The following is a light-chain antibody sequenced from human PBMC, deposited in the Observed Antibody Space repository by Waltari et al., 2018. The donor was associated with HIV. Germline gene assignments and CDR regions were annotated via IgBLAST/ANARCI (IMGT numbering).Light chain of an antibody. CDR3: QQYGNSPPCT. Sequence: EIVLAQSPDTLSLSPGERAILSCRASQSVNIGYLAWYQQRPGQAPRLLIFDTSRRASGIPDRFSGSGSGTDFTLTISSLEPEDFAVYYCQQYGNSPPCTFGQGTKLEIK. V-gene: IGKV3-20*01. CDR2: DTS. J-gene: IGKJ2*02. CDR1: QSVNIGY.